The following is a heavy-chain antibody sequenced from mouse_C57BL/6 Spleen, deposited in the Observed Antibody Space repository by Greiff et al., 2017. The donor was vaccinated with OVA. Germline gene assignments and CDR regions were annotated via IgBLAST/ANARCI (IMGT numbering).Heavy chain of an antibody. J-gene: IGHJ1*03. Sequence: QVQLQQPGAELVMPGASVKLSCKASGYTFTSYWMHWVKQRPGQGLEWIGEIDPSDSYTNYNQKFKGKSTLTVDKSSSTAYMQLSSLASEDSAVYYCARTHHYYGSSYIWYFDVWGTGTTVTVSS. D-gene: IGHD1-1*01. V-gene: IGHV1-69*01. CDR1: GYTFTSYW. CDR3: ARTHHYYGSSYIWYFDV. CDR2: IDPSDSYT.